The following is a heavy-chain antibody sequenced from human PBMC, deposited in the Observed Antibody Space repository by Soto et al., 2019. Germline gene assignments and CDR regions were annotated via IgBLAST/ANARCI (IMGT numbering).Heavy chain of an antibody. CDR1: RFTFSDFA. V-gene: IGHV3-23*01. CDR3: AEDALSFNAKWDWFDS. Sequence: LESGGGLVQPGGSLTLSCAASRFTFSDFAMNWVRQAPGKGLEWVSSIGGGADDTYYADSVKGRFTISRDNAKKMLYLQMDSLRDEDTAVYFCAEDALSFNAKWDWFDSWGQGTLVIVSS. CDR2: IGGGADDT. D-gene: IGHD1-26*01. J-gene: IGHJ5*01.